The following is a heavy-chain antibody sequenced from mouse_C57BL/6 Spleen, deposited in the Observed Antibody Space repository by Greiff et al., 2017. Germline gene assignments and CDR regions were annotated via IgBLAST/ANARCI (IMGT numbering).Heavy chain of an antibody. CDR1: GFTFSNYW. V-gene: IGHV6-3*01. CDR2: IRLKSDNYAT. CDR3: TGVFYYGSSYSHS. D-gene: IGHD1-1*01. J-gene: IGHJ2*01. Sequence: EVMLVESGGGLVQPGGSMKLSCVASGFTFSNYWMNWVRQSPEKGLEWVAQIRLKSDNYATHYAESVKGRFTISRDDSKSSVYLQMINLRAEDTGIYYCTGVFYYGSSYSHSWGQSPTLTVST.